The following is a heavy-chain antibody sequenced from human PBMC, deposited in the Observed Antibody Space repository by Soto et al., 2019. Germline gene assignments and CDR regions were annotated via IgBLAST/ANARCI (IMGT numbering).Heavy chain of an antibody. CDR2: ISGSGSSM. V-gene: IGHV3-48*03. Sequence: GGSLRLSCAVSEFSFSSYGMNWVRQAPGKGLEWVAYISGSGSSMYYADSVKGRITISRDNAKSSLFLQMNSLRVEDTAVYYCARDQRDGVVEFYYGMDVWGQGTTVTVYS. CDR3: ARDQRDGVVEFYYGMDV. CDR1: EFSFSSYG. D-gene: IGHD3-3*01. J-gene: IGHJ6*02.